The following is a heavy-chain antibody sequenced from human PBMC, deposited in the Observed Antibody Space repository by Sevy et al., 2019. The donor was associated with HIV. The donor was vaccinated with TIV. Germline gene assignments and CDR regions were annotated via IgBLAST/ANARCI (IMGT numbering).Heavy chain of an antibody. CDR2: IKEDGSEK. Sequence: GGSLRLSCAASGFTFSTHWMSWVRQAPGKGLEWVANIKEDGSEKYYVESVKGRLTIARDNAKNSLFLQMNSLRAEDTAVYYCAKDVYWGQGTLVTVSS. V-gene: IGHV3-7*03. CDR1: GFTFSTHW. J-gene: IGHJ4*02. CDR3: AKDVY.